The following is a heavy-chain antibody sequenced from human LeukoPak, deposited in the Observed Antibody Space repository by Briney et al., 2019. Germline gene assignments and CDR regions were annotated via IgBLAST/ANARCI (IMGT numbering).Heavy chain of an antibody. CDR2: IHSGGST. V-gene: IGHV3-53*01. D-gene: IGHD1-1*01. J-gene: IGHJ4*02. CDR1: GFTVSSNH. CDR3: ARGPAGYN. Sequence: GGSLRLSCAASGFTVSSNHMSWVRQAPGKGLEWVSVIHSGGSTDYADSVKGRFTISRDNLKNTLYLQMNSLRAEDTAVYYCARGPAGYNWGQGTLVTFSS.